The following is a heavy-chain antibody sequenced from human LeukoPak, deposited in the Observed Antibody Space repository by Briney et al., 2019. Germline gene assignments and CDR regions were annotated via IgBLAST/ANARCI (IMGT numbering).Heavy chain of an antibody. CDR3: ARVNDYDSGSLYRPIDY. CDR1: GFTVSSNY. CDR2: IKQDESEK. D-gene: IGHD3-10*01. J-gene: IGHJ4*02. V-gene: IGHV3-7*01. Sequence: PGGSLRLSCSASGFTVSSNYMSWVRQAPGKGLEWVANIKQDESEKNYVDSVKGRFTISRDNVKNSLYLQMNSLRAEDTAVYSCARVNDYDSGSLYRPIDYWGQGTLVTVSS.